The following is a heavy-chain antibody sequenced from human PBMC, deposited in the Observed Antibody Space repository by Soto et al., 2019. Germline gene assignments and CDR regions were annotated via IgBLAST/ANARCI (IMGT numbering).Heavy chain of an antibody. CDR2: IIAVFGTT. J-gene: IGHJ4*02. D-gene: IGHD2-15*01. V-gene: IGHV1-69*01. Sequence: QVQVVQSGAEAKKPGSSVRVSCKASGGPFITFGVSWVRQAPGQGLEWMGGIIAVFGTTTYSQKFQGRVTITADESTSTSYMELTSLRSADTAIYYFTYCSGGNCHGGFAYWGQGTLVAVSS. CDR3: TYCSGGNCHGGFAY. CDR1: GGPFITFG.